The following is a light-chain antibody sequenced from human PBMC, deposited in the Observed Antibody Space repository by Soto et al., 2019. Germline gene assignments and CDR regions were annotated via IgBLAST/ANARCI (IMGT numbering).Light chain of an antibody. Sequence: SVLTQPPSVSGAPGQRVTISCTGSSSNIGSGYDVHWYQQLPGTAPKLLIYGNSNRPSGVPDRFSGSKSGTSASLAISGLRAEDEADYYCQSYDSSLSGYVFXTGTKVTVL. CDR2: GNS. CDR3: QSYDSSLSGYV. V-gene: IGLV1-40*01. J-gene: IGLJ1*01. CDR1: SSNIGSGYD.